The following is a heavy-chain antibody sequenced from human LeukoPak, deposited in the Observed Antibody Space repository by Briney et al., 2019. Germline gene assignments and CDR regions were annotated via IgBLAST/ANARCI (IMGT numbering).Heavy chain of an antibody. D-gene: IGHD6-13*01. V-gene: IGHV4-61*01. CDR3: ARVIAAAPGYWYFDL. CDR2: IYYSGST. Sequence: SETLSLTCTVSGGSVSSGSYYWSWIRQPPGKGLEWIGYIYYSGSTNYNPSLKSRVTISVDTSKNQFSLKLSSVTAADTAVYYCARVIAAAPGYWYFDLWGRGTLVTVSS. CDR1: GGSVSSGSYY. J-gene: IGHJ2*01.